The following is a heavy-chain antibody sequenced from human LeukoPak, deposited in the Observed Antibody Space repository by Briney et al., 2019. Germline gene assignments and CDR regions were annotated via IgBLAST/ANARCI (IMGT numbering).Heavy chain of an antibody. CDR3: ARGDASGWSY. V-gene: IGHV3-48*02. CDR2: ISGSGSII. CDR1: GFTFSGYS. D-gene: IGHD6-19*01. J-gene: IGHJ4*02. Sequence: TGGSLRLSCAASGFTFSGYSMNWVRQAPGKGLVWLSYISGSGSIIYYAGSVKGRFTISRDNAKNSLYLHMNSLRDEDTAVYYCARGDASGWSYWGQGTLVTVSS.